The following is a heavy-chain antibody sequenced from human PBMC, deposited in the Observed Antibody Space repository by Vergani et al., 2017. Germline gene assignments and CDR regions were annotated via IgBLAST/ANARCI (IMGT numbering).Heavy chain of an antibody. CDR2: ISGSGGST. CDR1: GFTFSSYA. Sequence: EVQLLESGGGLVQPGGSLRLSCAASGFTFSSYAMSWVRQAPGKGLEWVSAISGSGGSTYYADSVKGRFTISRDNSKNTLYLQMNSLRAEDTAVYYCARVGYYDFWSGSPLCFDYWGQGTLVTVSS. CDR3: ARVGYYDFWSGSPLCFDY. J-gene: IGHJ4*02. V-gene: IGHV3-23*01. D-gene: IGHD3-3*01.